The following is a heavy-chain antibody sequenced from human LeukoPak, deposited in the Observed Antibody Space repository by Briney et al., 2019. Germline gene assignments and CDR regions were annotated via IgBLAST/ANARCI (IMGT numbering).Heavy chain of an antibody. J-gene: IGHJ4*02. CDR3: ARERLRERAAGTQPCDY. V-gene: IGHV3-21*01. CDR2: ISSSSSYI. Sequence: PGGSLRLSCAAPGFTFSSYSMNWVRQAPGKGLEWVSSISSSSSYIYYADSVKSRFTISRDNAKNSLYLQMNSLRAEDTAVYYCARERLRERAAGTQPCDYLLERTMVSVSS. CDR1: GFTFSSYS. D-gene: IGHD6-13*01.